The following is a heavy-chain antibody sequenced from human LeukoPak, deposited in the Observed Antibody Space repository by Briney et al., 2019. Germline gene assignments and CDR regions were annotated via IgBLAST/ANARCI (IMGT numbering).Heavy chain of an antibody. CDR1: GEPFSGYY. D-gene: IGHD3-3*01. Sequence: SETLSLTCAVSGEPFSGYYWGWIRQPPGKGLELIGEINRHGNTDYIPSLKSRVSMSIDTSKNQFSLKLISVTAADTAVYYCARLVPERFFQLNPEGYYDYWGQGTLVTVSS. CDR2: INRHGNT. V-gene: IGHV4-34*01. J-gene: IGHJ4*02. CDR3: ARLVPERFFQLNPEGYYDY.